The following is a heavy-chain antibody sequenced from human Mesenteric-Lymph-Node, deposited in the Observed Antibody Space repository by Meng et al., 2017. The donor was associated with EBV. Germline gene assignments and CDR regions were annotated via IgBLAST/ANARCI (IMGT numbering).Heavy chain of an antibody. CDR2: MYYSGSI. J-gene: IGHJ4*02. CDR3: ASRGYSDGWTFDS. D-gene: IGHD5-18*01. V-gene: IGHV4-30-4*01. Sequence: RLTEWSPGPVKPSQILFLYIAFSGGSVSSAGYYRNWSRQPPGKGLEWIGYMYYSGSIYYNPSLKSRVTISVDTFKNQFSLKLSSVTAADTAVYYCASRGYSDGWTFDSWGQGTLVTVSS. CDR1: GGSVSSAGYY.